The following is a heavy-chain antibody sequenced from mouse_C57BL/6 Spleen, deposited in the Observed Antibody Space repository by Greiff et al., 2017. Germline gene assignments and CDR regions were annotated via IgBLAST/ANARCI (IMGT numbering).Heavy chain of an antibody. CDR2: ISDGGSYT. J-gene: IGHJ3*01. Sequence: EVQGVESGGGLVKPGGSLKLSCAASGFTFSSYAMSWVRQTPEKRLEWVATISDGGSYTYYPDNVKGRFTISRDNAKNNLYLQMSHLKSEDTALYCCARGRVRYWGQGTLVTVSA. CDR3: ARGRVRY. CDR1: GFTFSSYA. D-gene: IGHD2-14*01. V-gene: IGHV5-4*01.